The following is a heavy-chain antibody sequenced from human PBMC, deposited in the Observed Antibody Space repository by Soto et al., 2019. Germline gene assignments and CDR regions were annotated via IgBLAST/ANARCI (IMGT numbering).Heavy chain of an antibody. CDR3: ARDMAARVYTLVEVWYYGMDV. Sequence: PGGSLRLPCAASGFTFSSYGMPWVRQAPGKGLEWVAVIWYDGSNKYYADSVKGRFTISRDTSKTTLYLQMKSLSAEDTAVYYCARDMAARVYTLVEVWYYGMDVWGQGTTVTVSS. CDR1: GFTFSSYG. D-gene: IGHD6-6*01. V-gene: IGHV3-33*01. J-gene: IGHJ6*02. CDR2: IWYDGSNK.